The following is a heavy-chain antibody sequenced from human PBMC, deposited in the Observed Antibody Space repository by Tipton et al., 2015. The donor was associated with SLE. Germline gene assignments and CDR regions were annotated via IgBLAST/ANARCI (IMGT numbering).Heavy chain of an antibody. CDR3: ARENWWRFDS. CDR1: GFTFSSYG. Sequence: SLRLSCAASGFTFSSYGIHWVRQAPGKGLEWVAFIRYDGSNKYYTDSVKGRFTISRDSSKNMLYLQMNNLRPEDTAVYYCARENWWRFDSWGQGTLVTVSS. J-gene: IGHJ5*01. CDR2: IRYDGSNK. D-gene: IGHD2-15*01. V-gene: IGHV3-30*02.